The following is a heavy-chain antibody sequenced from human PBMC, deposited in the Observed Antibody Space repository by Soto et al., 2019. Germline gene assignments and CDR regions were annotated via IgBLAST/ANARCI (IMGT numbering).Heavy chain of an antibody. CDR3: ARGLTRFDC. J-gene: IGHJ4*02. D-gene: IGHD3-10*01. Sequence: QVQVVQSGPEVKQPAASVRISCQASGYSFTHFEMHWVRQAPGQRLEWMGWMNTGNGDTKYSQNFQGRVSFTRDTSASTAYLAVHGLTSDDTSFYFCARGLTRFDCWGQGAMVTASS. CDR2: MNTGNGDT. V-gene: IGHV1-3*04. CDR1: GYSFTHFE.